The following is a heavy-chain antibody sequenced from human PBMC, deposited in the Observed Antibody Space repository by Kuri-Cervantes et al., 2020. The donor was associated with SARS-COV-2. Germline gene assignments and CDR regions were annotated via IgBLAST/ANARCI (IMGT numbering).Heavy chain of an antibody. CDR3: AKDPTATTEYYYAMDV. V-gene: IGHV3-48*01. D-gene: IGHD1-7*01. CDR2: ISSSSSTI. J-gene: IGHJ6*02. Sequence: ETLSLTCAASGFTFSGYSMNWVRQAPGKGLEWVSYISSSSSTIYYADSVKGRFTISRDNSKNTLYLQMNSLRAEDTAVYFCAKDPTATTEYYYAMDVWGQGTTVTVSS. CDR1: GFTFSGYS.